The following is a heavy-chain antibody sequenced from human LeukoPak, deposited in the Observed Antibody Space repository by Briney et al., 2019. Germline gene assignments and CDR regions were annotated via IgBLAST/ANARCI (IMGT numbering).Heavy chain of an antibody. V-gene: IGHV1-2*02. D-gene: IGHD2-15*01. CDR2: IDLNYGDQ. Sequence: VAVQVSCKASGYTFTAYYMHWVRQAPGQGLEWMGWIDLNYGDQKYAQKFQSRLTITRGPSIGIAYMEPRSLTSDDTAVYYCASEAYCSGGRCSDQRVASWGQGTPVTVSS. CDR1: GYTFTAYY. J-gene: IGHJ5*02. CDR3: ASEAYCSGGRCSDQRVAS.